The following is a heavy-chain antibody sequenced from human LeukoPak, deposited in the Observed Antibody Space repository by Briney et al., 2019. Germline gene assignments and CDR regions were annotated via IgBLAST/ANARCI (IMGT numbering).Heavy chain of an antibody. CDR2: IYTSGST. CDR1: GGSISSGSYY. J-gene: IGHJ6*02. D-gene: IGHD6-19*01. CDR3: ARFIAVAGTYYYYYGMDV. Sequence: SQTLSLTCTVSGGSISSGSYYWSWIRQPAGKGLEWIGRIYTSGSTNYNPSLKSRVTISVDTSKNQFSLKLSSVTAADTAVYYCARFIAVAGTYYYYYGMDVWGQGTTVTVSS. V-gene: IGHV4-61*02.